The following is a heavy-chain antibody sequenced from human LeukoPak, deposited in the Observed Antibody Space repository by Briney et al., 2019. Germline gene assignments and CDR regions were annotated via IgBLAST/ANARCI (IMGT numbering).Heavy chain of an antibody. CDR2: IYHSGST. CDR1: GYSISSGYY. D-gene: IGHD3-3*01. J-gene: IGHJ4*02. Sequence: PSETLSLTCAVSGYSISSGYYWGWIRQPPGKGLEWIGSIYHSGSTYYNPSLKSRVTISVDTSKNQFSQKLSSVTAADTAVYYCARTYYDFWSGPKTFDYWGQGTLVTVSS. CDR3: ARTYYDFWSGPKTFDY. V-gene: IGHV4-38-2*01.